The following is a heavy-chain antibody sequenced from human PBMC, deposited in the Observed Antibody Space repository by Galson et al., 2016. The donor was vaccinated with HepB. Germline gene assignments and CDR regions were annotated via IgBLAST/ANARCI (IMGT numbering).Heavy chain of an antibody. Sequence: SLRLSCAASGFTFSSYSMNWVRQAPGKGLEWVSSISSSSSYIYYADSVKGRFTLSRDNAKNSLYLQMNSLRVEDTAIYYCARGLYAAILDVWGQGTTVTVSS. V-gene: IGHV3-21*01. CDR1: GFTFSSYS. CDR2: ISSSSSYI. CDR3: ARGLYAAILDV. J-gene: IGHJ6*02. D-gene: IGHD2-2*01.